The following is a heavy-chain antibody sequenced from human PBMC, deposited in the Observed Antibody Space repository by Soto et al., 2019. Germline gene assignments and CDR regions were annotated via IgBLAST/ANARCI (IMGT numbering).Heavy chain of an antibody. Sequence: GESLKISCKGSGYSFTKYWIGRVRQMPGKGLEWMAIIFPGDSDIKYSPSFQGQVTISADKTISTAYLQWSSLRPSDTAMYYCARPLSGYDSPWGQGTLVTVSS. J-gene: IGHJ4*02. CDR1: GYSFTKYW. CDR3: ARPLSGYDSP. D-gene: IGHD5-12*01. V-gene: IGHV5-51*01. CDR2: IFPGDSDI.